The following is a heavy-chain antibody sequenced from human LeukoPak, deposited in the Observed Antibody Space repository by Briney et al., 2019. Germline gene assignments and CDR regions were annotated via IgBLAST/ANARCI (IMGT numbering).Heavy chain of an antibody. CDR3: ANPYYDILTGYYSPYYFDY. CDR2: INSDGSST. D-gene: IGHD3-9*01. V-gene: IGHV3-74*01. CDR1: GFTFSSYW. J-gene: IGHJ4*02. Sequence: GGSLRLSCAASGFTFSSYWMHWVRQAPGKGLVWVSRINSDGSSTSYADSVKGRFTISRDNAKNTLYLQMNSLRAEDTAVYYCANPYYDILTGYYSPYYFDYWGQGTLVTVSS.